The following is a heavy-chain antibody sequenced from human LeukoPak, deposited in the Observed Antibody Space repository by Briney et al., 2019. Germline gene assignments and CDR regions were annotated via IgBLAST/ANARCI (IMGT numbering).Heavy chain of an antibody. Sequence: SETLSLTCTVSGGSISSYYWSWIRQPPGKGLEWIGYIYYSGSTNYNPSLKSRVTISVDTSKNQFSLKLSSVTAADTAVYYCARATRRSWYYYYYMDVWGKGTTVTVSS. CDR1: GGSISSYY. CDR2: IYYSGST. J-gene: IGHJ6*03. CDR3: ARATRRSWYYYYYMDV. D-gene: IGHD1-26*01. V-gene: IGHV4-59*01.